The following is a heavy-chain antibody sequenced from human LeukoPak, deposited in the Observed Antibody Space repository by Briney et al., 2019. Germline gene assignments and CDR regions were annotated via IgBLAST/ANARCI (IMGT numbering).Heavy chain of an antibody. V-gene: IGHV1-2*02. CDR2: INPNSGGT. CDR1: GYTFTGYY. D-gene: IGHD3-22*01. CDR3: ARREIYYDSSGYYGYYFDY. Sequence: ASVKVSCKASGYTFTGYYKHWVRQAPGQGLEWMGWINPNSGGTNYAQKFQGRVTMTRDTSISTAYMELSRLRSDDTAVYYCARREIYYDSSGYYGYYFDYWGQGTLVTVSS. J-gene: IGHJ4*02.